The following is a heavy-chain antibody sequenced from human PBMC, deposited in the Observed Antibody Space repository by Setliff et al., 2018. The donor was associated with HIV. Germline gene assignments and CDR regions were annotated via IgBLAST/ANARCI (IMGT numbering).Heavy chain of an antibody. CDR3: AKDPRAAVATICDY. D-gene: IGHD5-12*01. CDR1: GFTFSSYS. V-gene: IGHV3-21*04. CDR2: ISSGSSYI. Sequence: GGSLRLSCAASGFTFSSYSMNWVRQAPGKGLEWVSSISSGSSYIYYADSVKGRFTISRDNSKNTLYLQMNSLRAEDTAVYYCAKDPRAAVATICDYWGQGTLVTVSS. J-gene: IGHJ4*02.